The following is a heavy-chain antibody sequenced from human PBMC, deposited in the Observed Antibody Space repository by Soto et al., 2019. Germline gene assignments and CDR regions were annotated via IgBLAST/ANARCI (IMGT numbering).Heavy chain of an antibody. Sequence: GGSLRLSCAASGFTFGTYMMNWIRQAPGKGLEWVASINSGGGDIYYADSVRGRFTISRGNAKNLLNLQMNDVRTEDTAVYYCAKDRGVPIFGLVRYAYSFDSWGLGTLVTVSS. V-gene: IGHV3-21*06. D-gene: IGHD3-3*01. CDR2: INSGGGDI. CDR1: GFTFGTYM. CDR3: AKDRGVPIFGLVRYAYSFDS. J-gene: IGHJ4*02.